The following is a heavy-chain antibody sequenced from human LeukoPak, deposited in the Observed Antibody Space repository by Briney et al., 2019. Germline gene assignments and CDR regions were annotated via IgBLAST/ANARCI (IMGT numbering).Heavy chain of an antibody. CDR2: ISAYNGNT. Sequence: ASVKVSCKASGYTFTSYGISWVRQAPGQGLEWMGWISAYNGNTNYAQKLQGTVTMTTDTSTSTAYMELRSLRSDDTAVYYCASPTETTVDAFDIWGQGTMVTVSS. D-gene: IGHD4-17*01. CDR3: ASPTETTVDAFDI. V-gene: IGHV1-18*01. J-gene: IGHJ3*02. CDR1: GYTFTSYG.